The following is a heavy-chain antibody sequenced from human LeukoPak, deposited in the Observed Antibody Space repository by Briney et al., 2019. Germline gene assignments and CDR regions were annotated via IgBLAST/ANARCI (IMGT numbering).Heavy chain of an antibody. CDR2: IYSGGST. D-gene: IGHD5-24*01. CDR3: ARGSLWLQLDY. CDR1: GFTVSSNY. V-gene: IGHV3-66*01. Sequence: GGSLRLSCAASGFTVSSNYMSWVRQAPGKGLEWVSVIYSGGSTYYADSVKGRFTISRDNSKNTLYLQMNSLRAEDTAVYYCARGSLWLQLDYWGQGTLVTVSS. J-gene: IGHJ4*02.